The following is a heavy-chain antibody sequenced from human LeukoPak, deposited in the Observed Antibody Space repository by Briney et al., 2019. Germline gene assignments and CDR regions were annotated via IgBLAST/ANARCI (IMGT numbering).Heavy chain of an antibody. CDR3: ASDSSGYFGP. J-gene: IGHJ5*02. Sequence: GGSLRLSCAASGFTFGDYYMNWIRQAPGRGLEWLSYISSTGSAMYYADSVKGRFTISRDNAKNSLYLQVNSLRAEDTAVYYCASDSSGYFGPWGQGTLVTVSS. D-gene: IGHD3-22*01. CDR2: ISSTGSAM. V-gene: IGHV3-11*01. CDR1: GFTFGDYY.